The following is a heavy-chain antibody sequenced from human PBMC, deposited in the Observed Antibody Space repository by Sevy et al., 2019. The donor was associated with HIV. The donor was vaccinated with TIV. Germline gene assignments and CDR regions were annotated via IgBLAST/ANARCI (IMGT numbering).Heavy chain of an antibody. V-gene: IGHV3-15*01. J-gene: IGHJ4*02. CDR3: TTESKKRGLSALLDY. Sequence: GGSLRLSCAASGFTFSNAWMSWVRQAPGKGLEWVGRIKSKTDGGKTDYPGTVKGRFTISRDDSKNTLYLQMNSLKTEDTAIYYCTTESKKRGLSALLDYWGQGTLVTVSS. CDR2: IKSKTDGGKT. CDR1: GFTFSNAW. D-gene: IGHD3-10*01.